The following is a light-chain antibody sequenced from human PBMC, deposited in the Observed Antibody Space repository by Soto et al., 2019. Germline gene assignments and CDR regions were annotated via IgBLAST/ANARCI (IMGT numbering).Light chain of an antibody. CDR2: GAS. CDR3: QQYETSPLT. J-gene: IGKJ4*01. CDR1: QSVSSTY. Sequence: EIVLTQSPGTLSLSPGERATLSCRASQSVSSTYLAWYQQKPGQAPRLLISGASSRATGIPDRFSGSGSGTDFTLTISRLEPEDFAVYYCQQYETSPLTFGGGTKVEIK. V-gene: IGKV3-20*01.